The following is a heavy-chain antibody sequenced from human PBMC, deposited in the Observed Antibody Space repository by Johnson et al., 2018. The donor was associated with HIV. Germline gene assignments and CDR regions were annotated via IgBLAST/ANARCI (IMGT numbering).Heavy chain of an antibody. V-gene: IGHV3-11*04. D-gene: IGHD4-23*01. Sequence: QVQLVESGGGLVKPGGSLRLSCAASGFTFSDYYMSWIRQAPGKGLEWVSYISSSGSTIYYADSVKGRFTISRDNAKNTMYLQMNSLSAEDTAVYYCAKSPGKDHGGNSGGIDIWGQGTMVTVSA. J-gene: IGHJ3*02. CDR2: ISSSGSTI. CDR3: AKSPGKDHGGNSGGIDI. CDR1: GFTFSDYY.